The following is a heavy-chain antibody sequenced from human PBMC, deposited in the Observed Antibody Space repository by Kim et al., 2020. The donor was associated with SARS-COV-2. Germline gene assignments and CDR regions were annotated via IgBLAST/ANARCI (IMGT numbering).Heavy chain of an antibody. Sequence: KLQGRVTMTTDTSTSTAYMELRSLRSDDTAVYYCARDYDFWSGYYKNFDYWGQGTLVTVSS. V-gene: IGHV1-18*01. J-gene: IGHJ4*02. CDR3: ARDYDFWSGYYKNFDY. D-gene: IGHD3-3*01.